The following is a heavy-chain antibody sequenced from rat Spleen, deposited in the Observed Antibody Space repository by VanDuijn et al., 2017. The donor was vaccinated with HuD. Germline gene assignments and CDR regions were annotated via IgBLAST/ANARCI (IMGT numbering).Heavy chain of an antibody. CDR2: IIYDGSST. D-gene: IGHD1-4*01. V-gene: IGHV5-17*01. J-gene: IGHJ2*01. CDR1: GFTFSDYA. CDR3: ARTGIPPYFDY. Sequence: EVQLVESGGGLVQPGRSLKFSCAASGFTFSDYAMAWVRQAPKKGLEWVATIIYDGSSTYYRDSVKGRFTISRDNAKSTLYLQMDSLRSEDTATYYCARTGIPPYFDYWGQGVMVTVSS.